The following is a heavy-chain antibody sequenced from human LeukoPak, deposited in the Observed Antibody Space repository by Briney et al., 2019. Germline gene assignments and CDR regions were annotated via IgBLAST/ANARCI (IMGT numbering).Heavy chain of an antibody. Sequence: GRSLRLSCAASGFIFSSYGMHWVRQAPGKGLEWLGVLSYDGSDKYYAHSVKGRFTISRDSSKNTLYLQMNSLRPEDTAVYYCAKDAGSGSYHALGYWGQGTLVTVSS. CDR3: AKDAGSGSYHALGY. J-gene: IGHJ4*02. CDR2: LSYDGSDK. D-gene: IGHD1-26*01. CDR1: GFIFSSYG. V-gene: IGHV3-30*18.